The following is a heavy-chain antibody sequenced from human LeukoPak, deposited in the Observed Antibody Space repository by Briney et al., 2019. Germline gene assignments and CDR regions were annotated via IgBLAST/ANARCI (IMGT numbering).Heavy chain of an antibody. J-gene: IGHJ5*02. D-gene: IGHD3-3*01. CDR2: IKQDGSET. CDR1: GFTFSSHW. V-gene: IGHV3-7*05. CDR3: AESGPTIFGPPTSWFDP. Sequence: PGGSLRLSCAASGFTFSSHWMYWVRQAPGKGLEWVANIKQDGSETFYVDSVKGRFTISRDNAKNSLYLQMISLRAEDTAVYYCAESGPTIFGPPTSWFDPWGQGTLVTVSS.